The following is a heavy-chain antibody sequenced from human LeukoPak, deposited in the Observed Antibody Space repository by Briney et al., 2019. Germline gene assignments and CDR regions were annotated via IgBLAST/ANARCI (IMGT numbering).Heavy chain of an antibody. CDR1: GGSISSYY. CDR3: ASTYCSGGSCYWALDY. V-gene: IGHV4-59*08. D-gene: IGHD2-15*01. Sequence: PSETLSLTCTVSGGSISSYYWSWIRQPPGKGLEWIGYVYYSGSTNYNPSLKSRVTISVDTSKNQFSLKLSSVTAADTAVYYCASTYCSGGSCYWALDYWGQGTLVTVSS. CDR2: VYYSGST. J-gene: IGHJ4*02.